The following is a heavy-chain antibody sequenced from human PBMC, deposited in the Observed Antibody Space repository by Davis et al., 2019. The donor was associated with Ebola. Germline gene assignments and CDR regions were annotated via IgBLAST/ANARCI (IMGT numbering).Heavy chain of an antibody. J-gene: IGHJ6*02. Sequence: GESLKISCKGSGYSFNTYWIGWVRQMPGKGLEWMGIIYPDDSDARYRPSFQGQVTISADKSMNTAYLQWSSLKASDTAIYYGARRNDFWSADNSYCYAMDVWGQGTTVTVSS. V-gene: IGHV5-51*01. D-gene: IGHD3-3*01. CDR2: IYPDDSDA. CDR1: GYSFNTYW. CDR3: ARRNDFWSADNSYCYAMDV.